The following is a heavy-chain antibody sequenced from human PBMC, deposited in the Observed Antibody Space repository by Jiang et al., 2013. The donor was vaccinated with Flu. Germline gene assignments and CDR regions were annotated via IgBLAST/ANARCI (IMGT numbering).Heavy chain of an antibody. V-gene: IGHV7-4-1*02. CDR1: GYTFTRYA. J-gene: IGHJ6*02. D-gene: IGHD3-3*01. CDR2: INIKTGNP. Sequence: VQSGSELKKPGSSVKLSCKASGYTFTRYAMNWVRQAPGQGLEWMGWINIKTGNPTYAQDFTGRFVFSLDTSVSTAYLQISSLKAEDTAVYYCARGDFDFWSAYYPVGWYYGMDVWGQGTTVTVSS. CDR3: ARGDFDFWSAYYPVGWYYGMDV.